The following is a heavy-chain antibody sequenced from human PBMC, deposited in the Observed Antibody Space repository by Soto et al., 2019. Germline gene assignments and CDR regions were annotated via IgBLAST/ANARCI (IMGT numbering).Heavy chain of an antibody. CDR2: IYYSGYT. CDR3: ARGDHFDSSGPFDP. J-gene: IGHJ5*02. Sequence: SETLSLTCTVSGGYMSSYYWYWLRQPPGKGLECIGYIYYSGYTNYSPSLKSRVTMSVDTSKNHFSLKLSSVTAADTAVYYCARGDHFDSSGPFDPWGQGTLVTVSS. D-gene: IGHD3-22*01. V-gene: IGHV4-59*01. CDR1: GGYMSSYY.